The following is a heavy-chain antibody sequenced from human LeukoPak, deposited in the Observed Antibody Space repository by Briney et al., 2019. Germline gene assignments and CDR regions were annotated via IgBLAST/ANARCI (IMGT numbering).Heavy chain of an antibody. D-gene: IGHD5-18*01. CDR3: ARDGGRGYSSGLVV. CDR2: IYYSGST. J-gene: IGHJ4*02. CDR1: GGSISTYY. Sequence: SETLSLTCTVSGGSISTYYWSWIRQPPGKGLEWIGYIYYSGSTNYNPSLKSRVTISVDTSKNQFSLKLSSVTAADTAVYYCARDGGRGYSSGLVVWGQGTLVTVSS. V-gene: IGHV4-59*01.